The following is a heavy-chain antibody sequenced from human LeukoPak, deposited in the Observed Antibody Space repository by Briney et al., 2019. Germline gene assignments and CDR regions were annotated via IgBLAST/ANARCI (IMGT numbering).Heavy chain of an antibody. D-gene: IGHD6-19*01. V-gene: IGHV1-18*01. CDR3: ARYQWLLSYYFDF. CDR1: GYTFTSHG. CDR2: ITAYNGNT. Sequence: AXVKVSCKTSGYTFTSHGISWVRQAPGQGLEWMGWITAYNGNTNYAQKFQDRVTMTTDTSTSTAYMELRSLRSDDTAVYYCARYQWLLSYYFDFWGQGTLVTVSS. J-gene: IGHJ4*02.